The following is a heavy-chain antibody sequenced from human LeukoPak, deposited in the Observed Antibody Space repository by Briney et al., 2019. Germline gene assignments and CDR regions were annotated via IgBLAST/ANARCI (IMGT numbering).Heavy chain of an antibody. CDR2: INPDSGGT. V-gene: IGHV1-2*02. D-gene: IGHD1-14*01. J-gene: IGHJ5*02. CDR3: ARDHLLFRQPPNWFDP. Sequence: ASVKVSCKASGYTFSDYYMHWVRQAPGQGLEWMGWINPDSGGTKYAQKFQDRVTMTSDTSTSTAYMELSRLRSDDTAVYYCARDHLLFRQPPNWFDPWGQGTLVTVSS. CDR1: GYTFSDYY.